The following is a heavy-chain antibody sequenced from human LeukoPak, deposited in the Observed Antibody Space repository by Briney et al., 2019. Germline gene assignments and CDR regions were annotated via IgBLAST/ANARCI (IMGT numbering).Heavy chain of an antibody. CDR1: GFTFSSYA. CDR3: AKGTGYDSSCYYFGLAFDI. V-gene: IGHV3-23*01. CDR2: ISGSGGST. Sequence: GGSLRLSCAASGFTFSSYAMSWVRQAPGQGLEWVSAISGSGGSTYYADSVKGRFTISRDNSKNTLYSPMNSLRAEDTGVYYCAKGTGYDSSCYYFGLAFDIWGQGTMVTVSS. J-gene: IGHJ3*02. D-gene: IGHD3-22*01.